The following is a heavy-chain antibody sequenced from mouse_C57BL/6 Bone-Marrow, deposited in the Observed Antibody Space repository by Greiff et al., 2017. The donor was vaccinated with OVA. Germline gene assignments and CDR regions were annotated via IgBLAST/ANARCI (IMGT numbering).Heavy chain of an antibody. D-gene: IGHD1-1*01. J-gene: IGHJ1*03. CDR2: IYPGDGDT. V-gene: IGHV1-80*01. CDR1: GYAFSSYW. CDR3: AGAFTTVVATNWYFDV. Sequence: VQLVESGAELVKPGASVKISCKASGYAFSSYWMNWVKQRPGKGLEWIGQIYPGDGDTNYNGKFKGKATLTADKSSSTAYMQLSSLTSEDSAVYFCAGAFTTVVATNWYFDVWGTGTTVTVSS.